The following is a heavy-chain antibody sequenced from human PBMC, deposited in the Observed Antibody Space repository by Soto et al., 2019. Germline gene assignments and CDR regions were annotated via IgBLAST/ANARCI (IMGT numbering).Heavy chain of an antibody. D-gene: IGHD6-13*01. V-gene: IGHV1-2*02. CDR2: INPNSGAT. J-gene: IGHJ5*02. CDR3: ARGWGLAATGPNWFDP. CDR1: GYTLTGYF. Sequence: GASVKVSCKASGYTLTGYFMHWVRQTPGQGLEWMGWINPNSGATNYAQKFEGRVTMTRDTSISTAYMELSGLTSDDTAVYYCARGWGLAATGPNWFDPWGQGTLVTVSS.